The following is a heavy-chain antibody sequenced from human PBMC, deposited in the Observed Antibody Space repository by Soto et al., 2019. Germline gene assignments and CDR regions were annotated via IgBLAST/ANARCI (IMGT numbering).Heavy chain of an antibody. CDR1: GLAFPIDD. Sequence: QVQLVQSGAEVKKPGASVQVSCKASGLAFPIDDIIWVRQTIGQGLEFMGWMNPSGRNTGYAQKFQGRATFTLNTPTSTAYMNLSGLRSEDTAVYYCARYRTEVPVAFDVWGQGTMVTVSS. CDR2: MNPSGRNT. CDR3: ARYRTEVPVAFDV. V-gene: IGHV1-8*01. D-gene: IGHD3-16*02. J-gene: IGHJ3*01.